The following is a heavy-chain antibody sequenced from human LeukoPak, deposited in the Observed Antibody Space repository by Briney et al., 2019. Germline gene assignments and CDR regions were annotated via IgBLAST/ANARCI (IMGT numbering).Heavy chain of an antibody. D-gene: IGHD3-22*01. J-gene: IGHJ3*02. CDR3: ARDGTDSSAFDI. V-gene: IGHV4-30-2*01. CDR1: GGSISSGGYT. Sequence: SETLSLTCAVSGGSISSGGYTWSWIRQPPGKGLEWIGYIYHSGSTYYNPSLKSRVTISVDRSKNQFSLKLSSVTAADTAVYYCARDGTDSSAFDIWGQGTMVTVSS. CDR2: IYHSGST.